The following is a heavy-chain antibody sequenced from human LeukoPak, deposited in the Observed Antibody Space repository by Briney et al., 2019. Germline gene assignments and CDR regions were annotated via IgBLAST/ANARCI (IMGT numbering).Heavy chain of an antibody. CDR3: AKGGYELYYYYYYMDV. J-gene: IGHJ6*03. CDR1: GFTFSSYA. V-gene: IGHV3-23*01. CDR2: ISGSGGST. Sequence: GGSLRLSCAASGFTFSSYAMSWVRQAPGKGLEWVSAISGSGGSTYYADSVKGRFTISRDNSKNTLYLQMNSLGAEDTAVYYCAKGGYELYYYYYYMDVWGKGTTVTISS. D-gene: IGHD1-1*01.